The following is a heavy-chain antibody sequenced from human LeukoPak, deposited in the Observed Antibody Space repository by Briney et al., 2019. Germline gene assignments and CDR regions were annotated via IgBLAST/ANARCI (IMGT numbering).Heavy chain of an antibody. D-gene: IGHD3-10*01. CDR3: ATGSYSDYFDY. J-gene: IGHJ4*02. Sequence: GESLKISCKGSGCSFTNYWIDWVRQMPGKGLEWMGIIYPGDSDTRYSPSFQGQVSISADKSISTAYLQWSSLKASDTAMYYCATGSYSDYFDYWGQGTLVTVSS. CDR2: IYPGDSDT. V-gene: IGHV5-51*01. CDR1: GCSFTNYW.